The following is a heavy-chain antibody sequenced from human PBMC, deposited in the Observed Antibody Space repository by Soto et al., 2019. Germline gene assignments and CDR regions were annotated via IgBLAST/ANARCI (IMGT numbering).Heavy chain of an antibody. CDR3: AKDCYSSGWARKGPNYYMDV. D-gene: IGHD6-19*01. CDR2: ISWNSGSI. J-gene: IGHJ6*03. Sequence: EVQLVESGGGLVQPGRSLRLSCAASGFTFDDYAMHWVRQAPGKGLEWVSGISWNSGSIGYADSVKGRFTISRDNAKNSLYLQMNSLRAEDTALYYCAKDCYSSGWARKGPNYYMDVWGKGTTVTVSS. V-gene: IGHV3-9*01. CDR1: GFTFDDYA.